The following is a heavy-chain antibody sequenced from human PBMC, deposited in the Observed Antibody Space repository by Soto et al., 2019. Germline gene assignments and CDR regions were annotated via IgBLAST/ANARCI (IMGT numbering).Heavy chain of an antibody. Sequence: QVQLVESGGGVVQPGRSLRLSCAASGFTFSSYAMHWVRQAPGKGLEWVAVISYDGSNKYYADSVKGRFTISRDNSKISLYLQMNRLRAEDTAVYYCARDPVSSDSSSGLYMGAFDSWGQGTMVTVSS. CDR1: GFTFSSYA. CDR2: ISYDGSNK. CDR3: ARDPVSSDSSSGLYMGAFDS. J-gene: IGHJ3*02. D-gene: IGHD6-19*01. V-gene: IGHV3-30-3*01.